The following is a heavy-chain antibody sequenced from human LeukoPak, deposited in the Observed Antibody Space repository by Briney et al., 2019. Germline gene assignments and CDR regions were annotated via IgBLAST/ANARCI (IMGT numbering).Heavy chain of an antibody. J-gene: IGHJ4*02. D-gene: IGHD3-22*01. CDR1: GYTFTSYY. CDR3: ARDLGPMDYYDSSGYYYPDY. CDR2: INPSGGST. Sequence: LWASVKASCKASGYTFTSYYMHWVRQAPGQGLEWMGIINPSGGSTSYAQKFQGRVTMTRDTSTSTVYMELSSLRSEDTAVYYCARDLGPMDYYDSSGYYYPDYWGQGTLVTVSS. V-gene: IGHV1-46*01.